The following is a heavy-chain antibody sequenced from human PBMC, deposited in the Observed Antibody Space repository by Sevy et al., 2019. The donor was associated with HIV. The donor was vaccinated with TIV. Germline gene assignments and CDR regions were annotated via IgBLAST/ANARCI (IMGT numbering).Heavy chain of an antibody. CDR2: INTSGST. Sequence: SETLSLTCTVSGDSFSSYFWAWIRQPAGKGLEWIGRINTSGSTNYKPSLKSRVTMSVDTSKSQFSLKVTSLTAADTAIYFCARSNWVTATNGFSKSYYFDYWGQGSLVTVSS. D-gene: IGHD7-27*01. J-gene: IGHJ4*02. CDR1: GDSFSSYF. CDR3: ARSNWVTATNGFSKSYYFDY. V-gene: IGHV4-4*07.